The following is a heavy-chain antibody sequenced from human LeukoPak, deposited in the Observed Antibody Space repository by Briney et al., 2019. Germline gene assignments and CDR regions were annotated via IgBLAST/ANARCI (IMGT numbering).Heavy chain of an antibody. J-gene: IGHJ6*02. CDR1: GYTFTSYG. CDR3: ASHIAAAGPTRDYYYYGMDV. D-gene: IGHD6-13*01. CDR2: ISAYNGNT. V-gene: IGHV1-18*04. Sequence: ASVKVSCKASGYTFTSYGISWVRQAPGQGLEWMGWISAYNGNTNYAQKLQGRVTITADKSTSTAYMELSSLRSEDTAVYYCASHIAAAGPTRDYYYYGMDVWGQGTTVTVSS.